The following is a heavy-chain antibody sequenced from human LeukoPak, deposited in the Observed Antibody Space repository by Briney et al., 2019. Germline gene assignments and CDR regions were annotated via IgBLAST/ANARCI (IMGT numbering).Heavy chain of an antibody. CDR2: IYHSGST. CDR1: GGSISSSNW. D-gene: IGHD2-15*01. J-gene: IGHJ4*02. V-gene: IGHV4-4*02. Sequence: SSGTLSLTCAVSGGSISSSNWWSWVRQPPGKGLGWIGEIYHSGSTNYNPSLKSRVTISVDKSKNQFSLKLSSVTAADTAVYYCARVCGSGGSCYSGWGQGTLVTVSS. CDR3: ARVCGSGGSCYSG.